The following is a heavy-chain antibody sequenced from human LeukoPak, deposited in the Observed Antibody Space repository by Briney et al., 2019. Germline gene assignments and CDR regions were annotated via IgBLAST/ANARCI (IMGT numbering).Heavy chain of an antibody. CDR3: ARGSSRGAVAGSNWFDP. J-gene: IGHJ5*02. Sequence: SQTLSLTCAISGDSVSSNSAAWNWIRQSPSRGLEWLGRTYYRSKWYNDYAVSVKSRITINPDTSKNQFSLQLSSVTAADTAVYYCARGSSRGAVAGSNWFDPWGQGTLVTVSS. CDR1: GDSVSSNSAA. D-gene: IGHD6-19*01. V-gene: IGHV6-1*01. CDR2: TYYRSKWYN.